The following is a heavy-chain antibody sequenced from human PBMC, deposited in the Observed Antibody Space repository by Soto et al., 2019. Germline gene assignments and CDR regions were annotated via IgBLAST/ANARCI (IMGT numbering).Heavy chain of an antibody. V-gene: IGHV3-23*01. J-gene: IGHJ4*02. CDR3: AKKVNSGSGSQYFDY. D-gene: IGHD3-10*01. CDR1: VFTFSSYS. Sequence: WWSLRLSCLASVFTFSSYSMSWCRQAPGKGLEWVSGFRAGGDDGTTYYADSVKGRFTISRDNSKNTLFLQMNSLRAEDTAIYYCAKKVNSGSGSQYFDYFGQGTLVTVSS. CDR2: FRAGGDDGTT.